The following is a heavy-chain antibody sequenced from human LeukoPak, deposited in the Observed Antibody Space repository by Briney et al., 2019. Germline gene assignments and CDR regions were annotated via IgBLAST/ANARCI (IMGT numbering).Heavy chain of an antibody. Sequence: PSETLSHTCSVSGGSINSYYWSWIRQPPGKGLEWIGYIFYSGSTNYNPSLKSRVTISVDTSKNQFSLKLSSVTAADTAVYYCARLQFGSGKYHDVDDWGQGTLVTVSS. CDR1: GGSINSYY. V-gene: IGHV4-59*08. CDR2: IFYSGST. CDR3: ARLQFGSGKYHDVDD. D-gene: IGHD2-15*01. J-gene: IGHJ4*02.